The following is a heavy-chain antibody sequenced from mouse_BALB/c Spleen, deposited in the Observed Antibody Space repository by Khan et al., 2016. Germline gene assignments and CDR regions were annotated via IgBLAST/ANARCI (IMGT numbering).Heavy chain of an antibody. CDR1: GYTFTDYE. J-gene: IGHJ1*01. D-gene: IGHD1-1*01. CDR2: IDPETDNT. CDR3: LLLRSRQWDFDV. Sequence: VQLQESGAELVRPGASVTLSCKASGYTFTDYEIHWVKQTPVQGLEWIGAIDPETDNTAYNPMFKGKATLTADTSSNTAYMELRSLTSEDSAVYYSLLLRSRQWDFDVRGAGTTVTVSS. V-gene: IGHV1-15*01.